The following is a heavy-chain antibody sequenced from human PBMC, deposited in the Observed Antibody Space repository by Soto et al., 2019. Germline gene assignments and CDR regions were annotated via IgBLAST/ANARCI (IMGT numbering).Heavy chain of an antibody. CDR1: GCSISSGGYY. V-gene: IGHV4-31*03. D-gene: IGHD3-3*01. J-gene: IGHJ6*02. CDR2: IYYSGST. Sequence: SDTLSLTCTVSGCSISSGGYYWICIRQHPGKGLDWIGYIYYSGSTYYNPSLKSRVTISVDTSKNQFSLKLSSVTAADTAVHYCARRLARNNYDFWSGHPPPGYYYYGMDVWGQGTTVTVSS. CDR3: ARRLARNNYDFWSGHPPPGYYYYGMDV.